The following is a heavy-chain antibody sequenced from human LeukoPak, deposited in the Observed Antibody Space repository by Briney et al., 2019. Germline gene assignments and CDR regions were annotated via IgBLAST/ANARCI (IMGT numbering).Heavy chain of an antibody. CDR3: ARDMRIAVAGNAGSWFDP. CDR1: GGSISSYY. Sequence: PSETLSLTCTVCGGSISSYYWSWIRQPPGKGLEWIGYIYYSGSTNYNPSLKSRVTISVDTSKNQFSLKLSSVTAADTAVYYCARDMRIAVAGNAGSWFDPWGQGTLVTVSS. CDR2: IYYSGST. D-gene: IGHD6-19*01. J-gene: IGHJ5*02. V-gene: IGHV4-59*01.